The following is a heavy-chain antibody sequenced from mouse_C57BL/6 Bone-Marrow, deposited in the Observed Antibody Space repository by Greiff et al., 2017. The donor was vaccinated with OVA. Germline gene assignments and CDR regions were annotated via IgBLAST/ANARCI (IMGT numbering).Heavy chain of an antibody. D-gene: IGHD3-3*01. J-gene: IGHJ2*01. CDR2: IDPETGGT. CDR1: GYTFTDYE. V-gene: IGHV1-15*01. CDR3: TRRSWDGLYYFDY. Sequence: QVQLQQSGAELVRPGASVTLSCKASGYTFTDYEMHWVKQTPVHGLEWIRAIDPETGGTAYNQTFTGKAILTADKSSSTAYMELRSLTSEDSAVYYCTRRSWDGLYYFDYWGQGTTLTVSS.